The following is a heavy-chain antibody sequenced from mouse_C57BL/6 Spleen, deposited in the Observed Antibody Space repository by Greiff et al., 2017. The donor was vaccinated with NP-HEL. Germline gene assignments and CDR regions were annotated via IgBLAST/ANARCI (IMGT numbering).Heavy chain of an antibody. D-gene: IGHD1-1*01. Sequence: QVQLQQSGAELVMPGASVKLSCKASGYTFTSYWMHWVKQRPGQGLEWIGEIDPSDSYTNYNQKFKGKSTLTVDKSSSTAYMQLSSLTSEDSAVYYCARSGYYGSRGGFAYWGQGTLVTVSA. V-gene: IGHV1-69*01. CDR1: GYTFTSYW. CDR2: IDPSDSYT. CDR3: ARSGYYGSRGGFAY. J-gene: IGHJ3*01.